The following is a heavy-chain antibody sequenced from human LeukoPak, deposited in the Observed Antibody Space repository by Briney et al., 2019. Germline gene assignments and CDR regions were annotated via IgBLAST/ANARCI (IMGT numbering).Heavy chain of an antibody. CDR1: GGSISSYY. J-gene: IGHJ6*04. CDR3: ARSYPGLYYYGMDV. V-gene: IGHV4-59*12. D-gene: IGHD2-2*02. Sequence: SETLSLTCTVSGGSISSYYWSWIRQPPGKGLEWIGNVYYTGSTNYNPSLKSRVTISVDTSKNQFSLKLSSVTAADTAVYYCARSYPGLYYYGMDVWGKGTTVTVSS. CDR2: VYYTGST.